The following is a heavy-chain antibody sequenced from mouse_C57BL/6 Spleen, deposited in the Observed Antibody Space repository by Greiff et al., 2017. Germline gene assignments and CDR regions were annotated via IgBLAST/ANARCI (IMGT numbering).Heavy chain of an antibody. J-gene: IGHJ3*01. V-gene: IGHV1-26*01. Sequence: EVQLQQSGPELVKPGASVKISCKASGYTFTDYYMNWVKQSHGKSLEWIGDINPNNGGTSYNQKFKGKATLTVDKSSSTAYMERRSLTSEDSAVYYCARSETYDYAWFAYWGQGTLVTVSA. CDR1: GYTFTDYY. CDR2: INPNNGGT. D-gene: IGHD2-4*01. CDR3: ARSETYDYAWFAY.